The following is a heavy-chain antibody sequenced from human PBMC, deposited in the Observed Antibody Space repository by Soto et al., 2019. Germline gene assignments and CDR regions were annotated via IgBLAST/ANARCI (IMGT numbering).Heavy chain of an antibody. D-gene: IGHD4-4*01. V-gene: IGHV4-59*01. Sequence: NPSETLSLTCTVSGGSISSYYWSWIRQPPGKGLEWIGCIYYSGSTNYNPSLKSRVTISVDTSKNQFSLKLSSVTAADTAVYYCARSTVTTGYYYYYYMDVWGKGTTVTVSS. CDR1: GGSISSYY. J-gene: IGHJ6*03. CDR2: IYYSGST. CDR3: ARSTVTTGYYYYYYMDV.